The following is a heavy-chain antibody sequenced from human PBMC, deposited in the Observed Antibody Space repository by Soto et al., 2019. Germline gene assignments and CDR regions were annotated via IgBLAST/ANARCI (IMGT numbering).Heavy chain of an antibody. Sequence: PSETLSLTCTVSGDSISPYYWTWIRQPPGKGLEWIGYIYYSGSTSYNPSLKSRVTISVDTSKNQFSLKLSPVTAADTAVYYCARYNWGAMGAFDIWGQVTMVTVSS. CDR3: ARYNWGAMGAFDI. V-gene: IGHV4-59*01. CDR2: IYYSGST. J-gene: IGHJ3*02. CDR1: GDSISPYY. D-gene: IGHD1-1*01.